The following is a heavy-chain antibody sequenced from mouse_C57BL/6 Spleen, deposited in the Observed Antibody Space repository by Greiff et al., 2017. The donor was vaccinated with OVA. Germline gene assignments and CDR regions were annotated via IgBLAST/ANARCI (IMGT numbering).Heavy chain of an antibody. CDR1: GYTFTDYA. J-gene: IGHJ4*01. CDR3: ASLLCLRRMDY. Sequence: QVQLKQSGPELVRPGVSVKISCQGSGYTFTDYAMHWVKQSHAKSLEWIGVISTYSGDASYNPKFKDKATMTVDKSSSTAYMELARLTSEDSAVYYGASLLCLRRMDYWGQGTSVTVSS. D-gene: IGHD2-2*01. V-gene: IGHV1-67*01. CDR2: ISTYSGDA.